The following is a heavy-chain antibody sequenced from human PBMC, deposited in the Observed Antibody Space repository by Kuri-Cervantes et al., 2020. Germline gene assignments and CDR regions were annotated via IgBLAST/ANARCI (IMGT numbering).Heavy chain of an antibody. D-gene: IGHD2-15*01. Sequence: GGSLRLSCAASGFTFSSYGMHWVRQAPGKGLEWVGFIRSQAYGGTTEYAASVKGRFTISRDDSKNIAYLQINSLKTEDTAVYYCTRDEWWYEYWGRGTLVTVSS. V-gene: IGHV3-49*04. J-gene: IGHJ1*01. CDR2: IRSQAYGGTT. CDR3: TRDEWWYEY. CDR1: GFTFSSYG.